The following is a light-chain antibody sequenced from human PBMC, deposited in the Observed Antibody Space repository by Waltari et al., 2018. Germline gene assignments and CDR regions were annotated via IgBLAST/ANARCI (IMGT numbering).Light chain of an antibody. CDR3: QQYGASPLT. J-gene: IGKJ4*01. Sequence: EIVLTQSPGTLSLSPGETATLSCRASQSVNSNYVAWYQQRPGQSPRLLIYGASSRSTGIPDRFSGSGSGTDFTLTISRLEPEDFAVYYCQQYGASPLTFGGGTKVEIK. CDR2: GAS. CDR1: QSVNSNY. V-gene: IGKV3-20*01.